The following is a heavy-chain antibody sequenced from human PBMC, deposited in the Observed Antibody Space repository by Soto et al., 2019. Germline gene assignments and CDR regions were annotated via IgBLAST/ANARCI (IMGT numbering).Heavy chain of an antibody. Sequence: QVQLQESGPRLVEASQTLSLTCTVSNASITSSGYYWSWVRQPPGKRLEWIGYIYHTGRTFYSPSLQSRLTISVDTSKNQFSLTLRSVTAADTAVYHCARMSGTYYVPDYWGQGTLVTVSS. CDR1: NASITSSGYY. D-gene: IGHD1-26*01. CDR2: IYHTGRT. V-gene: IGHV4-31*03. J-gene: IGHJ4*02. CDR3: ARMSGTYYVPDY.